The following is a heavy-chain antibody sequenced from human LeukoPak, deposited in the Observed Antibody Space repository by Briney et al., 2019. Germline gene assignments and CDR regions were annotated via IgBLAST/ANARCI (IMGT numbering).Heavy chain of an antibody. CDR2: IYYSGST. D-gene: IGHD6-19*01. Sequence: SETLSLTCTVSGGSISSYYWSWIRQPPGKGLEWIGYIYYSGSTNYNPSLKSRVTISVDTSKNQFSLKLSSVTAADTAVYYCARDTEDRSGWYVPGDVWGQGTTVTVSS. CDR1: GGSISSYY. V-gene: IGHV4-59*12. CDR3: ARDTEDRSGWYVPGDV. J-gene: IGHJ6*02.